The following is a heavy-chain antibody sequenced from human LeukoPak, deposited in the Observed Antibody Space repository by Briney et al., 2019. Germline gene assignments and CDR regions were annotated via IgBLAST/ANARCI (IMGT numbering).Heavy chain of an antibody. Sequence: GSLRLSCAASGFTFSSYSMNWVRQAPGKGLEWVSSITQNSDYIYYADSVKGRFIISRDNAKNSLYLQMNSLRAEDTAMYYCARDLNFYGSGRGVDYWSQGTLVTVSS. CDR3: ARDLNFYGSGRGVDY. J-gene: IGHJ4*02. D-gene: IGHD3-10*01. CDR2: ITQNSDYI. V-gene: IGHV3-21*01. CDR1: GFTFSSYS.